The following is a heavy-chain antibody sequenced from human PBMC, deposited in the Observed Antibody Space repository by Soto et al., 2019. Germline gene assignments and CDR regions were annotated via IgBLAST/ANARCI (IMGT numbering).Heavy chain of an antibody. CDR3: ARGNDFRTGWFDP. Sequence: QVQLQESGPGLVKPSQTLSLTCTVSAGSISSGTYYWNWIRQHPGKGLEWIGYMYYSGTTYYNPSLKSRLTIAGATSKNQFSLKLSSVTVAEAAVYYCARGNDFRTGWFDPWGQGIMVTVSS. CDR2: MYYSGTT. D-gene: IGHD4-4*01. CDR1: AGSISSGTYY. V-gene: IGHV4-31*03. J-gene: IGHJ5*02.